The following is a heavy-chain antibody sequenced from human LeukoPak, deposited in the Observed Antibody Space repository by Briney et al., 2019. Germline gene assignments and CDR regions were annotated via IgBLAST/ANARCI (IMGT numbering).Heavy chain of an antibody. D-gene: IGHD3-22*01. Sequence: SETLSLTCAVSGGSINSSGYYWSWIRQHPGKGLEWIGYIYNSGSTSYNPSLKSRVTISVDTSKNQFSLKLSSVTAADTAVYYCAREADYYDSSGYIGFDPWGLGTLVTVSS. J-gene: IGHJ5*02. CDR2: IYNSGST. V-gene: IGHV4-31*11. CDR3: AREADYYDSSGYIGFDP. CDR1: GGSINSSGYY.